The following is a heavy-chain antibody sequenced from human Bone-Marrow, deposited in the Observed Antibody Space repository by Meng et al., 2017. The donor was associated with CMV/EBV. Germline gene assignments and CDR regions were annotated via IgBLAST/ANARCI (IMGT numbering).Heavy chain of an antibody. CDR3: ASPIVVVPAALAGAYGMDV. CDR1: GFTFSDYY. J-gene: IGHJ6*02. Sequence: GGSLRLSCAASGFTFSDYYMSWIRQAPGKGLEWVSYISSSGSTIYYADSVKGRFTISRDNAKNSLYLQMNSLRAEDTAVYHCASPIVVVPAALAGAYGMDVWGQGTTVTVSS. D-gene: IGHD2-2*01. V-gene: IGHV3-11*01. CDR2: ISSSGSTI.